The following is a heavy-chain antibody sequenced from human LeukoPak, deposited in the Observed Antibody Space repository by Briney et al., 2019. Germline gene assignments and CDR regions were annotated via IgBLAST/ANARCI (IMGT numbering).Heavy chain of an antibody. CDR1: GGSISSGGYS. Sequence: SGTLSLTCAVSGGSISSGGYSWSWIRQPPGKGLEWIGYIYHSGSTYYNPSLKSRVTISVDRSKNQFSLKLSSVTAADTAVYYCAAYGGNSVGYYGMDVWGQGTTVTVSS. CDR2: IYHSGST. CDR3: AAYGGNSVGYYGMDV. J-gene: IGHJ6*02. D-gene: IGHD4-23*01. V-gene: IGHV4-30-2*01.